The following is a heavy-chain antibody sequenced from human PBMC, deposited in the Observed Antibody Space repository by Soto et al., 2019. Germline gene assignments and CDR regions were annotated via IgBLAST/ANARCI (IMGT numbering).Heavy chain of an antibody. Sequence: SVKVSCKASGDTFSSYAISWVRQAPGQGLEWMGGIIPIFGTANYAQKFQGRVTITADESTSTAYMELSSLRSEDTAVYYCARALRFLEWLFFDYWGQGTLVTVSS. CDR2: IIPIFGTA. CDR1: GDTFSSYA. D-gene: IGHD3-3*01. V-gene: IGHV1-69*13. CDR3: ARALRFLEWLFFDY. J-gene: IGHJ4*02.